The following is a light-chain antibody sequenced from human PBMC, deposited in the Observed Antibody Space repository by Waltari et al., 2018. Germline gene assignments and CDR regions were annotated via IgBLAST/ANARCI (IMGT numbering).Light chain of an antibody. J-gene: IGKJ4*01. CDR3: QQRTTWPLT. Sequence: EVVLTQPTATLSLTPGERATLTCTPSQSVSTYFAWYLHKPDQAPRLLSYDASNSATGVPARFSGSGSGAEVALTISRLEPEDFAVYFCQQRTTWPLTFGGGTKVDI. CDR1: QSVSTY. CDR2: DAS. V-gene: IGKV3-11*01.